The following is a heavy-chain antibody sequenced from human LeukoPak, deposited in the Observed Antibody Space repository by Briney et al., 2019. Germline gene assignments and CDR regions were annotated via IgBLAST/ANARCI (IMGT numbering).Heavy chain of an antibody. D-gene: IGHD3-10*01. CDR2: ISYDGSNK. Sequence: GGSLRLSCVASGFTFSTYEMNWVRQAPGKGLEWVAVISYDGSNKYYADSVKGRFTISRDNSKNTLYLQMNSLRAEDTAVYYCARPSVLLWFGELSMEVTPDHDYWGQGTLVTVSS. CDR1: GFTFSTYE. CDR3: ARPSVLLWFGELSMEVTPDHDY. V-gene: IGHV3-30-3*01. J-gene: IGHJ4*02.